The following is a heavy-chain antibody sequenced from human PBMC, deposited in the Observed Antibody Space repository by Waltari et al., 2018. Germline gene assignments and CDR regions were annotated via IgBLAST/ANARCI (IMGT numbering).Heavy chain of an antibody. CDR1: GFTFSSYA. CDR3: AREKSSSPGRDYGMDV. Sequence: QVQLVESGGGVVQPGRSLRLSCAASGFTFSSYAMHWVRQAPGKGLEWVAVISYDGSNKYYADSVKGRFTISRDNSKNTLYLQMNSLRAEDTAVYYCAREKSSSPGRDYGMDVWGQGTTVTVSS. V-gene: IGHV3-30-3*01. J-gene: IGHJ6*02. D-gene: IGHD6-13*01. CDR2: ISYDGSNK.